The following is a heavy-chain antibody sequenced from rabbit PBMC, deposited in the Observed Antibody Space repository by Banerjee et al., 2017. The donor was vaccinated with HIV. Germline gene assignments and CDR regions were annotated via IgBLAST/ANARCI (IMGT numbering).Heavy chain of an antibody. CDR3: ARDSAGVIGWNFNL. Sequence: QEQLEESGGDLVKPEGSLTLTCTASGFSFSNKYVMCWVRQAPGKGLEWIACIITGTGITYYANWAKGRFTISKTSSTTVTLQMTSLTAADTATYFCARDSAGVIGWNFNLWGQGTLVTVS. CDR1: GFSFSNKYV. D-gene: IGHD1-1*01. CDR2: IITGTGIT. J-gene: IGHJ4*01. V-gene: IGHV1S45*01.